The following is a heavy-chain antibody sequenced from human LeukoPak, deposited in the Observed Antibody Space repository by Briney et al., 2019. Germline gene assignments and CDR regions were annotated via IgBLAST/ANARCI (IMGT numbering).Heavy chain of an antibody. Sequence: PGGSLRLSCAASGFTFSSYSMNWVRQAPGKGLEWVSSISSSSSYIYYADSVKGRFTISRDNAKNSLYLQMNSLRAEDTAVYYCARSQAGTAISLVYWGQGTLVTVSS. V-gene: IGHV3-21*01. CDR1: GFTFSSYS. J-gene: IGHJ4*02. D-gene: IGHD1-7*01. CDR2: ISSSSSYI. CDR3: ARSQAGTAISLVY.